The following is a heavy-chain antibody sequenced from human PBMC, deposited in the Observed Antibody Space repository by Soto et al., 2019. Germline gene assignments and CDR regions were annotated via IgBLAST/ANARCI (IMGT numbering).Heavy chain of an antibody. CDR3: ARDPDYYDSSGYYGDY. J-gene: IGHJ4*02. D-gene: IGHD3-22*01. CDR2: IIPIFGTA. CDR1: GGTFSSYA. V-gene: IGHV1-69*01. Sequence: QVRLVQSGAEVKKPGSSVKVSCKASGGTFSSYAISWVRQAPGQGLEWMGGIIPIFGTANYAQKFQGRVTITADESTSTAYMELSSLRSEDTAVYYCARDPDYYDSSGYYGDYWGQGTLVTVSS.